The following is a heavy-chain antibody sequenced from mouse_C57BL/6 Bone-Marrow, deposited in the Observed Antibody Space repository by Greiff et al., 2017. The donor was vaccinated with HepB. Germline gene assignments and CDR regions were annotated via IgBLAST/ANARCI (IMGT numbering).Heavy chain of an antibody. CDR3: ATPYYGSSYFDY. D-gene: IGHD1-1*01. V-gene: IGHV5-4*01. CDR1: GFTFSSYA. J-gene: IGHJ2*01. CDR2: ISDGGSYT. Sequence: EVQLVESGGGLVKPGGSLKLSCAASGFTFSSYAMSWVRQTPEKRLEWVATISDGGSYTYYPDNVKGRFTISRDNAKNNLYLQMSLLKSEDTAMYYCATPYYGSSYFDYWGQGTTLTVSS.